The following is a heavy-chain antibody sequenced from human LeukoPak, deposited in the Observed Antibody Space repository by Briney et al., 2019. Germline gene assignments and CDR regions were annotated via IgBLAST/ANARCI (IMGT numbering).Heavy chain of an antibody. V-gene: IGHV3-23*01. CDR1: GFTLSSCA. CDR3: ARDGEWLRPNDY. CDR2: IRDDGT. D-gene: IGHD3-3*01. Sequence: AGGSLRLSCAASGFTLSSCAMSWVRQAPGRGLEWVSAIRDDGTWYADSVKGRFTISRDNARNSLYLQMNSLRAEDTAVYYCARDGEWLRPNDYWGQGTLVTVSS. J-gene: IGHJ4*02.